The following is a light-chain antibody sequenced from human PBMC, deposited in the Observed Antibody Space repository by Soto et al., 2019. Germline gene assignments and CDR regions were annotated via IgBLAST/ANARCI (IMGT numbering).Light chain of an antibody. V-gene: IGLV1-44*01. CDR3: AAWDDGLNGYV. CDR1: SSNIGTNT. CDR2: SNN. Sequence: QSVLTQPPSASGTPGQRVTISCSGGSSNIGTNTVNWYQQLPGTAPKLLIYSNNQRPSGVPDRFSGSKSGTSASLAISGLQSEDEADYHCAAWDDGLNGYVFGTGTKVTVL. J-gene: IGLJ1*01.